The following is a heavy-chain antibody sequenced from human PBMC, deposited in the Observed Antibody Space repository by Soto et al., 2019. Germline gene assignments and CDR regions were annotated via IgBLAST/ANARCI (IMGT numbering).Heavy chain of an antibody. Sequence: GGSLRVWCGGFRFMFSSYGIHWVRHSPGKGLEXLPVISYDGSVKHYGDSVRGQFTTSRENSKKTLYLQMNRLTAEEKAVYYCASGFGESSGLYFDYWGQGPLVTVSS. J-gene: IGHJ4*02. CDR1: RFMFSSYG. CDR2: ISYDGSVK. V-gene: IGHV3-30-3*01. CDR3: ASGFGESSGLYFDY. D-gene: IGHD3-22*01.